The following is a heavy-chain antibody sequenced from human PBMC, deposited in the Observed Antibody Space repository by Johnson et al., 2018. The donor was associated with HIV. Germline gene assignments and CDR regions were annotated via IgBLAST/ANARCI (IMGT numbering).Heavy chain of an antibody. CDR1: GFTFSSYA. V-gene: IGHV3-30*18. Sequence: QVQLVESGGGVVQPGRSLRLSCAASGFTFSSYAMHWVRQAPGKGLAWVAVISYDGSNKYYADSVTGRFTISSDNSKNTLYLQMNSLRAEDTAVYYCAKLPVLYGDFDDAFNIWGQGTMVTVSS. CDR2: ISYDGSNK. J-gene: IGHJ3*02. D-gene: IGHD4-17*01. CDR3: AKLPVLYGDFDDAFNI.